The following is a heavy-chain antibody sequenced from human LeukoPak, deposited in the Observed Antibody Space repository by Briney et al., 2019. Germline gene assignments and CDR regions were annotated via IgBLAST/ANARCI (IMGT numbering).Heavy chain of an antibody. CDR1: GDSISSYY. V-gene: IGHV4-59*12. J-gene: IGHJ4*02. CDR2: IYHSGST. CDR3: AREYPTGIAVAGLFDY. D-gene: IGHD6-19*01. Sequence: SETLSLTCTVSGDSISSYYWSWIRQPPGKGLEWIGYIYHSGSTYYNPSLKSRVTISVDRSKNQFSLKLSSVTAADTAVYYCAREYPTGIAVAGLFDYWGQGTLVTVSS.